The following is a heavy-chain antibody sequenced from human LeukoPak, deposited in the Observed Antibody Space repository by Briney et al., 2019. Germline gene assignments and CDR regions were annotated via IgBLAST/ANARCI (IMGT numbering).Heavy chain of an antibody. Sequence: SETLSLTCTVSGGSISSYYWSWIRQPPGEGLEWIGYIYYSGSTNYNPSLKSRVTISVDTSKNQFSLKLSSVTAADTAVYYCAREESGYYDSSGSEGAFDIWGQGTMVTVSS. CDR3: AREESGYYDSSGSEGAFDI. D-gene: IGHD3-22*01. CDR2: IYYSGST. CDR1: GGSISSYY. V-gene: IGHV4-59*12. J-gene: IGHJ3*02.